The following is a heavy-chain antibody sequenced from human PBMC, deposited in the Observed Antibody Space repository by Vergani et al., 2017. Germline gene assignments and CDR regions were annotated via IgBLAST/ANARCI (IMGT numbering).Heavy chain of an antibody. J-gene: IGHJ4*02. D-gene: IGHD6-13*01. V-gene: IGHV3-9*01. CDR3: AKDSSSWYXFDY. CDR1: GFTFDDYA. CDR2: ISWNSGSI. Sequence: EVQLVESGGGLVQPGRSLRLSCAASGFTFDDYAMHWVRQAPGKGLEWVSGISWNSGSIGYADSVKGRFTISRDNAKNSLYLQMNSLRAEDTALYYCAKDSSSWYXFDYWGQGTLVTVSS.